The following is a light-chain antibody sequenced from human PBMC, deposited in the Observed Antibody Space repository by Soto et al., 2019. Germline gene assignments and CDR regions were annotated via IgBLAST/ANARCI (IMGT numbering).Light chain of an antibody. J-gene: IGKJ1*01. CDR2: LGS. V-gene: IGKV2-28*01. CDR3: MQALQTPWT. Sequence: ETVMTQSPLSLPVTPGEPASISCRSSQSLLHSNGYNYLGWYLQKPGQSPQLLIYLGSNRASGVPDRFSGSGSGTDFTLKISRVEAEDVGVYYCMQALQTPWTFGQGTKVEIK. CDR1: QSLLHSNGYNY.